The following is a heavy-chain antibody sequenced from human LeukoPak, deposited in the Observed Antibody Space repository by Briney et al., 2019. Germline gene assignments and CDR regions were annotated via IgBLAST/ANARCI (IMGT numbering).Heavy chain of an antibody. Sequence: ASVKVSCKASGGTISSYAISWVRQAPGQGLEWMGGIIPIFGTANYAQKFQGRVTITADKSTSTAYMELSSLRSEDTAVYYCARGLPNSSGWLSFGAFDIWGQGTMVTVSS. V-gene: IGHV1-69*06. CDR2: IIPIFGTA. J-gene: IGHJ3*02. CDR1: GGTISSYA. CDR3: ARGLPNSSGWLSFGAFDI. D-gene: IGHD6-19*01.